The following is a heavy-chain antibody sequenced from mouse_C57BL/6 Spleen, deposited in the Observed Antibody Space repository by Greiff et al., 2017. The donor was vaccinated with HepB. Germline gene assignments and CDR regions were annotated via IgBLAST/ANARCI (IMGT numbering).Heavy chain of an antibody. CDR1: GYTFTSYW. CDR3: ARKSPYYYGSSYAMDY. CDR2: INPSNGGT. V-gene: IGHV1-53*01. J-gene: IGHJ4*01. Sequence: VQLQQPGTELVKPGASVKLSCKASGYTFTSYWMHWVKQRPGQGLEWIGNINPSNGGTNYNEKFKSKATLTVDKSSSTAYMQLSSLTSEDSAVYYCARKSPYYYGSSYAMDYWGQGTSVTVSS. D-gene: IGHD1-1*01.